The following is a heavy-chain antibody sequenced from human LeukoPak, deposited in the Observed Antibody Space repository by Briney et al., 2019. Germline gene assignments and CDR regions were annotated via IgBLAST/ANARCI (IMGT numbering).Heavy chain of an antibody. Sequence: ASVKVSCKASGYTFTGYYMHWVRQAPGQGLEWMGWINPNSGGTNYAQKFQGRVTMTRDTSISTAYMELSRLRSDDTAVYYCARSRFPYYRLSEADYYMDVWGKGTTVTVSS. D-gene: IGHD3-10*01. CDR2: INPNSGGT. J-gene: IGHJ6*03. V-gene: IGHV1-2*02. CDR3: ARSRFPYYRLSEADYYMDV. CDR1: GYTFTGYY.